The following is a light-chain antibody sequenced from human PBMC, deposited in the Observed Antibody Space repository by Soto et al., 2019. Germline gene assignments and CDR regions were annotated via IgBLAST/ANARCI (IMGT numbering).Light chain of an antibody. CDR3: QQRTNWPPLT. CDR2: DAS. Sequence: EIVLTQSPATLSLPLGERATLSCRASQSVGTYLAWYQQKPGQAPRLLIYDASNRATGIPARFSGSGSGTDFTLTISGLEPEDFAVYYCQQRTNWPPLTFGGGTKVEIK. CDR1: QSVGTY. J-gene: IGKJ4*01. V-gene: IGKV3-11*01.